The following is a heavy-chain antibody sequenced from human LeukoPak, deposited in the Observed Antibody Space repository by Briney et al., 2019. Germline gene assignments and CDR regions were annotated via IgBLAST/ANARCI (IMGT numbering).Heavy chain of an antibody. CDR3: AKDMILEWLSHFDY. V-gene: IGHV3-74*01. CDR1: GFTFSSHS. D-gene: IGHD3-3*01. Sequence: QPGGSLRLSCAGSGFTFSSHSMHWVRQAPGKGLVWVSSVNSDGSYTTYADSVKGRFTISRDNSKNTLYLQMNSLRAEDTAVYYCAKDMILEWLSHFDYWGQGTLVTVSS. CDR2: VNSDGSYT. J-gene: IGHJ4*02.